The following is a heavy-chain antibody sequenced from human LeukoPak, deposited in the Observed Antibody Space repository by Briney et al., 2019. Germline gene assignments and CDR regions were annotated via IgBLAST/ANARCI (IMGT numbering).Heavy chain of an antibody. D-gene: IGHD3-16*01. CDR2: IKQDGSEK. J-gene: IGHJ3*02. Sequence: GGSLRLSCAASGFTFSSYWMSWVRQAPGKGLEWVADIKQDGSEKYYVDSVKGRFTISRDNAKNSLYLQMNSLRAEDTAVYYCARVLVWGTDDAFDIWGQGTMVTVSS. CDR3: ARVLVWGTDDAFDI. CDR1: GFTFSSYW. V-gene: IGHV3-7*01.